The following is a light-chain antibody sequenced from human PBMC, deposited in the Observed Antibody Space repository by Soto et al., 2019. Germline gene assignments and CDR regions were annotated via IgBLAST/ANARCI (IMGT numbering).Light chain of an antibody. Sequence: DIVMTQSPLSLPVTPGEPASISCRSSQSLLHSNGYDYLDWHLQKPGHSPQLLIYLGSNRASGVPDGFSGSGSGKDFTLTIRRVEAEDVGVYDYMQALQSPFTFGPWTIVDIK. J-gene: IGKJ3*01. CDR1: QSLLHSNGYDY. V-gene: IGKV2-28*01. CDR3: MQALQSPFT. CDR2: LGS.